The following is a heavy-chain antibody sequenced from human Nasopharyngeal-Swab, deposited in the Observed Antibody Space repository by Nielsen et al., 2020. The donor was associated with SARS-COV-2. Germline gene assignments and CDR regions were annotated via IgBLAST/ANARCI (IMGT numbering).Heavy chain of an antibody. CDR2: IYYSGST. V-gene: IGHV4-59*08. CDR3: ARLTYYYDSSGYTNTHPDY. D-gene: IGHD3-22*01. Sequence: WIRQPPGKGLEWIGYIYYSGSTNYSPSLKSRVTISVDTSKNQFSLKLSSVTAADTAVYYCARLTYYYDSSGYTNTHPDYWGQGTLVTVSS. J-gene: IGHJ4*02.